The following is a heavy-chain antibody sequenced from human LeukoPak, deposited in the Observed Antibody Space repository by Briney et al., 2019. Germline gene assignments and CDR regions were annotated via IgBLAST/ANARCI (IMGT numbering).Heavy chain of an antibody. CDR2: IYHSGST. Sequence: SQTLSLTCAVSGGSISSGGYSWSWIRQPPGQGLEWIGYIYHSGSTYYNPSLKSRVTISVDRSKNQFSLKLSSVTAADTAVYYCARTSDAFDIWGQGTMVTVSS. J-gene: IGHJ3*02. V-gene: IGHV4-30-2*01. CDR3: ARTSDAFDI. CDR1: GGSISSGGYS.